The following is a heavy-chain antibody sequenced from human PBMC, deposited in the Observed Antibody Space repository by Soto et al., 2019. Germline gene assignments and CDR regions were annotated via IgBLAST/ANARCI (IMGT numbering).Heavy chain of an antibody. CDR2: IYSGGST. Sequence: QPGGSLRLSCAASGFTVSSNYMSWVRQAPGKGLEWVSVIYSGGSTYYADSVKGRFTISRDNSKNTLYLQMNSLRAEDTAVYYCARLRNQYSRPLDVWGQGTTVTVSS. CDR1: GFTVSSNY. D-gene: IGHD6-6*01. CDR3: ARLRNQYSRPLDV. J-gene: IGHJ6*02. V-gene: IGHV3-53*01.